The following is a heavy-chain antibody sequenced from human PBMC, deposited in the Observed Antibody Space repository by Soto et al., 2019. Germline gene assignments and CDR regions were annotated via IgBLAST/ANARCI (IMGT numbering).Heavy chain of an antibody. Sequence: PSETLSLTCAVYGGSFSGYYWSWIRQPPGKGLEWIGEINHSGSTNYNPSLKSRVTISVDTSKNQFSLKLSSVTAADTAVYYCARTRIGGRDYWGQGTLVTVSS. V-gene: IGHV4-34*01. CDR3: ARTRIGGRDY. D-gene: IGHD2-15*01. CDR1: GGSFSGYY. CDR2: INHSGST. J-gene: IGHJ4*02.